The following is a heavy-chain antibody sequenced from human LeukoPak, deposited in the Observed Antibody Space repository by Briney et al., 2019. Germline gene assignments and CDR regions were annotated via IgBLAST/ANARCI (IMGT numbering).Heavy chain of an antibody. CDR2: INPKSGGT. CDR3: ARQSSGWPFDY. CDR1: GYSFTGHY. V-gene: IGHV1-2*02. J-gene: IGHJ4*02. D-gene: IGHD6-19*01. Sequence: ASVKVSCKASGYSFTGHYMHWVRQAPGQGLEWMGWINPKSGGTNYAQKFQGRVTMTRDTSISTAYMELSRLRSDDTAVYYCARQSSGWPFDYWGQGTLVTVSS.